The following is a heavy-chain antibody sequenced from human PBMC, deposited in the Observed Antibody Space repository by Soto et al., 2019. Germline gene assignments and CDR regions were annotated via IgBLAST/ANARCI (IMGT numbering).Heavy chain of an antibody. V-gene: IGHV1-69*13. CDR1: GGTFSSYA. J-gene: IGHJ6*02. CDR2: IIPIFGTA. D-gene: IGHD3-3*01. CDR3: ARVGYDFWSGYSPYYYYGMDV. Sequence: ASVKVSCKASGGTFSSYAISWVRQAPGQGLEWMGGIIPIFGTANYAQKLQGRVTITADESTSTAYMELSSLRSEDTAVYYCARVGYDFWSGYSPYYYYGMDVWDQGTTVTVSS.